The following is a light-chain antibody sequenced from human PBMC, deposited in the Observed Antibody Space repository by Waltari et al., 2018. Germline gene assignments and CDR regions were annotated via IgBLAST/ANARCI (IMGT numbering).Light chain of an antibody. CDR3: QQYNRWPPIT. J-gene: IGKJ5*01. Sequence: EVVMTQSPATLSVFPGESATLSCRASQTVATNLAWYQQRPGQAPRLLIFDASTRAPSVTAKFSGSGSGTEFTLTIRSLQSEDSAIYDCQQYNRWPPITFGQGTRLEI. V-gene: IGKV3-15*01. CDR2: DAS. CDR1: QTVATN.